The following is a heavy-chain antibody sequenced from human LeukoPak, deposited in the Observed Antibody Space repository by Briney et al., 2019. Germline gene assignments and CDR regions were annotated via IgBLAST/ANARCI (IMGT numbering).Heavy chain of an antibody. J-gene: IGHJ6*02. D-gene: IGHD5-12*01. CDR2: INSDGSST. CDR3: ARGRYEFSAGIDV. CDR1: GFTFSSYS. Sequence: GGSLRLSCAASGFTFSSYSMNWVRQAPGKGLVWVSRINSDGSSTSYADSVRGRFTISRDNSKNTLYLQMNSLRAEDTAVYYCARGRYEFSAGIDVWGQGTTVTVSS. V-gene: IGHV3-74*01.